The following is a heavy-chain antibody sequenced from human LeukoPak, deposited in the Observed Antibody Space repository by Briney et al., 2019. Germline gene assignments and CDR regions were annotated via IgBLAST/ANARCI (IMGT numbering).Heavy chain of an antibody. CDR1: GFTFSSYS. CDR2: ISSSSSYI. Sequence: GGSLRLSCAASGFTFSSYSMNWVRQAPGKGLEWVSSISSSSSYIYYADSVKGRFTISRDNAKNSLYLQMNSLRGEDTAVYYCAKGPYSSSWYEEAFLDYWGQGTLVTVSS. J-gene: IGHJ4*02. V-gene: IGHV3-21*01. D-gene: IGHD6-13*01. CDR3: AKGPYSSSWYEEAFLDY.